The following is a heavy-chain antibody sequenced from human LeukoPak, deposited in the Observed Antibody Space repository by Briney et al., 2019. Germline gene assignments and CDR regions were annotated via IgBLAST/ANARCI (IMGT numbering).Heavy chain of an antibody. D-gene: IGHD3-22*01. V-gene: IGHV3-74*01. J-gene: IGHJ1*01. Sequence: GGSLRLSCGVSGLTFSNHWMHWVRQVPGKGLVWVAHINNEGSDTRYADSVKGRFTISRDNAKNSLYLQMNSLRAEDTALYYCAKDYYDSSGYFQHWGQGTLVTVSS. CDR2: INNEGSDT. CDR3: AKDYYDSSGYFQH. CDR1: GLTFSNHW.